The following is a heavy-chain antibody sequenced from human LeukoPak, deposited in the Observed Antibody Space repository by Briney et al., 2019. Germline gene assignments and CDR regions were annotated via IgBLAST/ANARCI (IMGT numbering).Heavy chain of an antibody. CDR3: ARERTATSYFDY. V-gene: IGHV3-53*01. CDR2: IYSGGST. Sequence: GGSLRLSCAASGFTVSSNYMSWVRQAPGKGLEWVSVIYSGGSTYYAGSVKGRFTISRDNSENTLYLQMNSLRAEDTAVYYCARERTATSYFDYWGQGTLVTVSS. CDR1: GFTVSSNY. J-gene: IGHJ4*02. D-gene: IGHD5-24*01.